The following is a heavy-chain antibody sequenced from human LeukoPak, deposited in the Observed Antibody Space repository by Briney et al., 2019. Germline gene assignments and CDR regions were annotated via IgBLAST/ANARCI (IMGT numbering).Heavy chain of an antibody. CDR1: GFTFNNYW. D-gene: IGHD6-13*01. CDR2: IKQDGSKA. V-gene: IGHV3-7*01. J-gene: IGHJ4*02. CDR3: ARDPGIAAAGTLGYFDY. Sequence: GGSLRLSCAASGFTFNNYWMTWVRQAPGKGPEWVASIKQDGSKAYYVDSVKGRFSFSRDNAKNSLNLQMNSLRAEVTAVYYCARDPGIAAAGTLGYFDYWGQGTLVTVSP.